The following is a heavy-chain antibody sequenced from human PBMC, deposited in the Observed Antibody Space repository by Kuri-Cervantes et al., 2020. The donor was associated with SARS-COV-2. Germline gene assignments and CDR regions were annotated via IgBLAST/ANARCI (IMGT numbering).Heavy chain of an antibody. J-gene: IGHJ4*02. Sequence: GSLRLSCTVSGGSISGSSSYWGWIRQPPGKGPEWIGYIYYSGSTNHNPSLKSRVTISVDTSKNQFSLKLSSVTAADTAVYYCARDRSSSGYYDYWGQGTLVTVSS. CDR3: ARDRSSSGYYDY. CDR2: IYYSGST. V-gene: IGHV4-61*01. CDR1: GGSISGSSSY. D-gene: IGHD3-22*01.